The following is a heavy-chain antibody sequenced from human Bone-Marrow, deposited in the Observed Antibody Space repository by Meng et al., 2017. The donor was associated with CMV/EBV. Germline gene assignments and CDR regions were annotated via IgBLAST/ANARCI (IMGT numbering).Heavy chain of an antibody. CDR2: IIPIFGTT. CDR1: GGTFSSYA. V-gene: IGHV1-69*05. D-gene: IGHD1-26*01. J-gene: IGHJ6*02. CDR3: ARDSGSYGMSDYYALDV. Sequence: SVKVSCKASGGTFSSYAISWVRQAPGQGLEWMGGIIPIFGTTNYAHKFQDRVTITTNESTSTAYKELSRLRSKETAVYYCARDSGSYGMSDYYALDVWGQGTTVTVSS.